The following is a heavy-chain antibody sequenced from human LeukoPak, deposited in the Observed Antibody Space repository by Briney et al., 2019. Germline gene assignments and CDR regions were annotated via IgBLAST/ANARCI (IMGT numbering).Heavy chain of an antibody. J-gene: IGHJ6*02. CDR1: GYTFTRHQ. CDR3: ARELTSGGMDV. D-gene: IGHD4-11*01. Sequence: GASVKVSCKASGYTFTRHQMYWVRQAPGQGLEWMGLINPSGGTTSYAQKFQGRVTMTTDTSTSTVYMELSGLRSEGTAVYYCARELTSGGMDVWGRGTTVTVSS. V-gene: IGHV1-46*01. CDR2: INPSGGTT.